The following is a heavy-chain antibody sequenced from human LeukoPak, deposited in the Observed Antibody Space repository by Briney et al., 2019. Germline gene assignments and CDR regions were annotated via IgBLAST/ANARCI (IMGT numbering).Heavy chain of an antibody. CDR1: GFTFSSYS. V-gene: IGHV3-21*01. CDR3: ARGGITIFGEATTPFDY. J-gene: IGHJ4*02. Sequence: GGSLRISCAASGFTFSSYSMNWVRQAPGKGLDWVSSISSDSTYIYYADSVKGRFTISRDNARNSLYLQMNSLRAEDTAVYYCARGGITIFGEATTPFDYWGQGTLVTVSS. CDR2: ISSDSTYI. D-gene: IGHD3-3*01.